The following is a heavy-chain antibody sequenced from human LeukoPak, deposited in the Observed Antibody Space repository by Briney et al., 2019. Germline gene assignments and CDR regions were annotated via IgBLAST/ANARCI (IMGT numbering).Heavy chain of an antibody. CDR3: AKDQWDIVVVLAAIPDAFDI. D-gene: IGHD2-2*01. CDR1: GFTFSSYA. Sequence: GGSLRLSCAASGFTFSSYAMSWVRQAPGKGLEWVSAISGSGGSTYYADSVKGRFTISRDNSKNTLYLQMNSLRAEDTAVYYCAKDQWDIVVVLAAIPDAFDIWGQGTMVTVSS. CDR2: ISGSGGST. J-gene: IGHJ3*02. V-gene: IGHV3-23*01.